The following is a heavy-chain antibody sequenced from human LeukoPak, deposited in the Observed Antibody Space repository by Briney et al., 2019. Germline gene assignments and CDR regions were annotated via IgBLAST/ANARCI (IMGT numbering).Heavy chain of an antibody. V-gene: IGHV4-4*02. D-gene: IGHD6-13*01. CDR3: ARVGQRGAAAGTGDFQH. CDR1: GASISGTDW. CDR2: IYHTGST. Sequence: SETLSLTCAVSGASISGTDWWSWVRQPPGKGLEWIGGIYHTGSTNYNPSLESRVTISVDKSKSHFSLKVTSVTAEDTAVYYCARVGQRGAAAGTGDFQHWGQGTLVTVSS. J-gene: IGHJ1*01.